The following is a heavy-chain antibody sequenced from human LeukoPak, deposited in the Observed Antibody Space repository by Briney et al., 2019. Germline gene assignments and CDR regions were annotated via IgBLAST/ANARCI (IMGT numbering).Heavy chain of an antibody. D-gene: IGHD3-10*01. CDR3: AKDYRGQDSLFDY. Sequence: GGSLRLSCAASGFTFSSFAMSWVRQSPGKGLEWFSGISETGGTTWHADSVKGRLTISRDNSKNTLYLQMNTLRAEDTAVYYCAKDYRGQDSLFDYWGQGTLVIVSS. CDR1: GFTFSSFA. J-gene: IGHJ4*02. V-gene: IGHV3-23*01. CDR2: ISETGGTT.